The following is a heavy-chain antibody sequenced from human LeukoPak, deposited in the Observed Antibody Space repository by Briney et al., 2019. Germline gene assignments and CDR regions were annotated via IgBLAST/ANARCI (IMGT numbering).Heavy chain of an antibody. CDR3: AARRLLWFGELRGMDV. CDR1: GFTFTSSA. D-gene: IGHD3-10*01. Sequence: GASVKVSCKASGFTFTSSAMQWVRQARGQRLEWIGWIVVGSGNTNYAQKFQERVTITRDMSTSTAYMELSSLRSEDTAVYYCAARRLLWFGELRGMDVWGQGTTVTVSS. J-gene: IGHJ6*02. V-gene: IGHV1-58*02. CDR2: IVVGSGNT.